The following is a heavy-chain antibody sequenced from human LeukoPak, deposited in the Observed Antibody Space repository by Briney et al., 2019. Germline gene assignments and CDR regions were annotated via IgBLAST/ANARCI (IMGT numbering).Heavy chain of an antibody. Sequence: YPGGSVRLYCAASGFTFSSYGMHWVRQAPGKGLGWVAVISYDGSNKYYADSVKGRFTISRDNSKNTLYLQMNSLRAEDTAVYYCAKGRIPGYSYGYCLDYWGQGTLATVSS. V-gene: IGHV3-30*18. CDR1: GFTFSSYG. J-gene: IGHJ4*02. CDR3: AKGRIPGYSYGYCLDY. CDR2: ISYDGSNK. D-gene: IGHD5-18*01.